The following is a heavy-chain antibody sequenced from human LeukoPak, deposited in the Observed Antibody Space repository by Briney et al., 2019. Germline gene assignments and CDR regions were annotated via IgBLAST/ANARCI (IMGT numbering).Heavy chain of an antibody. J-gene: IGHJ5*02. CDR1: GFTFSNYY. CDR2: INHSGST. V-gene: IGHV4-34*01. CDR3: ARGYSSSWSTYNWFDP. Sequence: PGGSLRLSCATSGFTFSNYYMSWIRQPPGKGLEWIGEINHSGSTNYNPSLKSRVTISVDTSKNQFSLKLSSVTAADTAVYYCARGYSSSWSTYNWFDPWGQGTLVTVSS. D-gene: IGHD6-13*01.